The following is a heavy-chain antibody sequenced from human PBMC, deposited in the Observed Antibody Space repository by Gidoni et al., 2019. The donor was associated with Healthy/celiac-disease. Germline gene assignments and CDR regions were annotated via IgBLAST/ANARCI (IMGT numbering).Heavy chain of an antibody. CDR3: ASDYGDYKMGYYYYGMDV. D-gene: IGHD4-17*01. CDR1: GFTFSSYA. CDR2: SSGSGGST. J-gene: IGHJ6*02. Sequence: EVQLLESGGGLVQPGGSLRLSCAASGFTFSSYAMSWVRQAPGKGLEWVSASSGSGGSTYYEDSGKGRFTISRDNSKNTLYLQMNSLRAEDTAVYYCASDYGDYKMGYYYYGMDVWGQGTTVTVSS. V-gene: IGHV3-23*01.